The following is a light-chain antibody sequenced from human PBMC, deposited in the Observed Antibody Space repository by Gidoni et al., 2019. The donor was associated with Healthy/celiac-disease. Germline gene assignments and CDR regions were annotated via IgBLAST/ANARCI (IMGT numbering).Light chain of an antibody. J-gene: IGKJ2*01. CDR3: QQSSNWPLT. CDR1: QSVSSY. V-gene: IGKV3-11*01. CDR2: DAS. Sequence: PPTLSVSPGERATLSCRASQSVSSYLDGYQQKPGQAPRLLIYDASNRASGITARFSGSGSGTEFTLTISSLEPEDFAVYYCQQSSNWPLTFGQGTKLEIK.